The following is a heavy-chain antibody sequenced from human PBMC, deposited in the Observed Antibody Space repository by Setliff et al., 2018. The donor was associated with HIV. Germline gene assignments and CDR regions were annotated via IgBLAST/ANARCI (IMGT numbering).Heavy chain of an antibody. Sequence: PSETLSLTCAAYGGSLSGYYWSWIRQTPGKGLEWIGEVHYSGRTAYNPSLQSRVAISVDMYRNQFFLRLTSVTAADTSVYYCARHRAQRGSGTYYDDWFDPWGPGTLVTVSS. D-gene: IGHD3-10*01. CDR2: VHYSGRT. J-gene: IGHJ5*02. V-gene: IGHV4-34*01. CDR3: ARHRAQRGSGTYYDDWFDP. CDR1: GGSLSGYY.